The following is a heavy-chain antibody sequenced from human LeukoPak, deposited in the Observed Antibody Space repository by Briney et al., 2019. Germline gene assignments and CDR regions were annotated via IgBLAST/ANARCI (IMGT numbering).Heavy chain of an antibody. Sequence: GGSLRLSCAPSGFTFSSYWMSWVRQAPGKGLEWVANIKQDGSEKYYVDSVKGRFTISRDNAKNSLYLQMNSLRAEDTAVYYCARDLLDWNYYFDYWGQGTLVTVSS. CDR1: GFTFSSYW. J-gene: IGHJ4*02. CDR2: IKQDGSEK. V-gene: IGHV3-7*01. CDR3: ARDLLDWNYYFDY. D-gene: IGHD1-7*01.